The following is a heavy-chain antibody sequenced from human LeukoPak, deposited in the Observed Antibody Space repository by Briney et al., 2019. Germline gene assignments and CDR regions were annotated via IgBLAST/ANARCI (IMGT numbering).Heavy chain of an antibody. J-gene: IGHJ4*02. CDR3: ARGPYYDFWSGYGY. CDR1: GFTFSSYA. Sequence: GGSLRLYCAASGFTFSSYAMHWVRQAPGKGLEYVSAISSNGGNTYYANSVKGRFTISRDNSRNTLYLHMGSLRAEDMAVYYCARGPYYDFWSGYGYWGQGTLVTVSS. V-gene: IGHV3-64*01. CDR2: ISSNGGNT. D-gene: IGHD3-3*01.